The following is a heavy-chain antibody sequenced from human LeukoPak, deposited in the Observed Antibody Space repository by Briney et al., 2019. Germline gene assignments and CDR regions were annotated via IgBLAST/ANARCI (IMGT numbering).Heavy chain of an antibody. V-gene: IGHV1-2*02. J-gene: IGHJ5*02. CDR2: INPNSGGT. CDR3: ARADSSSWYWFDP. Sequence: ASLKVSCKASGYTFTGYFIHWLRHAPGQGLEWMGWINPNSGGTNYEQKFQGRVTMTRDTSMSTAYMELSSLRSDDTAVYYCARADSSSWYWFDPWGQGTLVTVSS. D-gene: IGHD6-13*01. CDR1: GYTFTGYF.